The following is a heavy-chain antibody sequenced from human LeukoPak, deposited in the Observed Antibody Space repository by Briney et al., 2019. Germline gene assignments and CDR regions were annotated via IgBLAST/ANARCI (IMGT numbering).Heavy chain of an antibody. CDR3: ARAVVTPAPFDY. V-gene: IGHV4-59*01. D-gene: IGHD2-21*02. CDR1: GGSISSYY. J-gene: IGHJ4*02. CDR2: IYYSGST. Sequence: SETLSLTCTVSGGSISSYYWSWIRQPPGKGLEWIEYIYYSGSTNYNPSLKSRVTISVDTSKNQFSLKLSSVTAADTAVYYCARAVVTPAPFDYWGQGTLVTVSS.